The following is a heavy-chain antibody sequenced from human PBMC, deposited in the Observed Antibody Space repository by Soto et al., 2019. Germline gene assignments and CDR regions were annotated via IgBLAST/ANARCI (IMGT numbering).Heavy chain of an antibody. CDR2: ISAHKGNT. CDR3: ARGRYGDY. CDR1: GYAFTTYG. D-gene: IGHD1-1*01. J-gene: IGHJ4*02. Sequence: QVHLVQSGAEVKKPGSSVKLSCKGSGYAFTTYGITWVLQAPGQGLEWMGWISAHKGNTNYAQKRQGRVIVTRDTSTSTAYMELRSLRSDASAVYYCARGRYGDYWGQGDLVTVSS. V-gene: IGHV1-18*01.